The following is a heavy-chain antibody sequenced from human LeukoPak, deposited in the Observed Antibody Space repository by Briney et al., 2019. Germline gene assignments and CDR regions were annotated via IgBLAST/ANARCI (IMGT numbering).Heavy chain of an antibody. CDR1: GGSFSGYY. CDR3: ARGYSSGWYGRY. CDR2: INHSGST. J-gene: IGHJ4*02. D-gene: IGHD6-19*01. Sequence: SETLSLTCAVYGGSFSGYYWSWIRQPPGKGLEWIGEINHSGSTNYNPSLKSRVTISVDTSKNQFSLKLSSVTAADTAVYYCARGYSSGWYGRYWGQGTLVTVSS. V-gene: IGHV4-34*01.